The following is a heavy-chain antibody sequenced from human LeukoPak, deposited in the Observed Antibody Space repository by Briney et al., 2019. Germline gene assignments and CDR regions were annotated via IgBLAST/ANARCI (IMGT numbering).Heavy chain of an antibody. Sequence: GGSLRLSCAASGFTFSDYYMSWIRQAPGKGLEWVSYISSSGSTIYYADSVKGRFTISRDNAKNSLYLQMNSLRAEDTAVYYCARSSGYCSSTSCYGHDAFDIWGQGTMVTASS. D-gene: IGHD2-2*03. CDR3: ARSSGYCSSTSCYGHDAFDI. V-gene: IGHV3-11*01. J-gene: IGHJ3*02. CDR1: GFTFSDYY. CDR2: ISSSGSTI.